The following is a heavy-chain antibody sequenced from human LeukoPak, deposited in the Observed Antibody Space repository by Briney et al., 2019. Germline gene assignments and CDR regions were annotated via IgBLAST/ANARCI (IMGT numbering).Heavy chain of an antibody. CDR3: GDLGSAGTDH. V-gene: IGHV3-72*01. CDR2: IRNKADGYTT. CDR1: GFTFSPHY. J-gene: IGHJ4*02. Sequence: PGGSLRLPCVASGFTFSPHYMDWVRQSPGQGLEWVGLIRNKADGYTTIYAASVKGRFTTSRDDSKNSVYLQMDSLKTEDTAVYYCGDLGSAGTDHWGQGTLVTVSS. D-gene: IGHD3-10*01.